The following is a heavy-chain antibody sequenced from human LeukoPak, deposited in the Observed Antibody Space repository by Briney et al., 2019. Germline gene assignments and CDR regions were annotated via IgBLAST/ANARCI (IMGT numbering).Heavy chain of an antibody. CDR2: ISSSSTFK. D-gene: IGHD3-22*01. J-gene: IGHJ4*02. V-gene: IGHV3-21*06. CDR3: ARDSSIGYDRVNFDY. Sequence: NPGGSLRLSCAASAFPFSTYTMHWVRQAPGKVLEWVSSISSSSTFKHYADSLKGRFTISRDNARNSLFLQMNSLRAEDTAVYYCARDSSIGYDRVNFDYWGQGTLVTVSS. CDR1: AFPFSTYT.